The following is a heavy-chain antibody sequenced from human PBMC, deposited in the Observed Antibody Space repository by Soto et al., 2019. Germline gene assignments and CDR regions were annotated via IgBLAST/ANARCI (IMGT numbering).Heavy chain of an antibody. CDR2: IWYDGSDE. Sequence: PGGSLRLSCGASGFTFSSFGMHWVRQAPGKGLEWVAVIWYDGSDEYYADSVKGRFTISRDNSKNTLYLHVNSLRVEDTAVYHCARDELGYCTGTTCPIRLDVWGQGTTVTVSS. D-gene: IGHD2-8*02. CDR3: ARDELGYCTGTTCPIRLDV. CDR1: GFTFSSFG. J-gene: IGHJ6*02. V-gene: IGHV3-33*01.